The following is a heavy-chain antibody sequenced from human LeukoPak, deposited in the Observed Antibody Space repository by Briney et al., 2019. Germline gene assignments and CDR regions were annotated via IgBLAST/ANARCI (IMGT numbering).Heavy chain of an antibody. Sequence: PSETLSLTCTVSGDSISPYYWGWIRQPPGKGLEWIGSIYHSGSTYYNPSLKSRVTISVDTSKNQFSLKLSSVTAADTAVYYCARHLSGFWSGYPYWGQGTLVTVSS. CDR1: GDSISPYY. CDR2: IYHSGST. V-gene: IGHV4-38-2*02. J-gene: IGHJ4*02. D-gene: IGHD3-3*01. CDR3: ARHLSGFWSGYPY.